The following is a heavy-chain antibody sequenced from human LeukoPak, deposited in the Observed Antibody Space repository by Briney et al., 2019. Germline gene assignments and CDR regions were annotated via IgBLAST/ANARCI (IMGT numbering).Heavy chain of an antibody. CDR3: ARGPDTAMDYDAFDI. CDR2: INHSGST. V-gene: IGHV4-34*01. CDR1: GGSFSGYY. D-gene: IGHD5-18*01. J-gene: IGHJ3*02. Sequence: PSETLSLTCAVYGGSFSGYYWSWIRQPPGKGLEWIGEINHSGSTNYNPSLKSRVTISVGTSKNQFSLKLSSVTAADTAVYYCARGPDTAMDYDAFDIWGQGTMVTVSS.